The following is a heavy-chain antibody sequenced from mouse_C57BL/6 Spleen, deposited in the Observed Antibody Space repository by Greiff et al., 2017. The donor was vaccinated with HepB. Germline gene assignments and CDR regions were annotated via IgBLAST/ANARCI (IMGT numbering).Heavy chain of an antibody. V-gene: IGHV1-64*01. D-gene: IGHD1-1*01. J-gene: IGHJ2*01. CDR2: IHPNSGST. CDR1: GYTFTTYW. Sequence: QVQLQQPGAELVKPGASVKLSCKASGYTFTTYWMHWVKQRPGQGLEWIGMIHPNSGSTNYNEKFKSKATLTVDKSSSTAYMQLSSLTSEDSAVYYCAREYYGSRRLDYWGQGTTLTVSS. CDR3: AREYYGSRRLDY.